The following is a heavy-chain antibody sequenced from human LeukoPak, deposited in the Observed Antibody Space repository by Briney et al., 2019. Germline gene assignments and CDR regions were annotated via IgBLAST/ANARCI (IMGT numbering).Heavy chain of an antibody. D-gene: IGHD3-10*01. CDR2: IRSSGDTI. CDR1: GFTFNNYE. V-gene: IGHV3-48*03. CDR3: ARAKPKNMVRGLIMRRESRYYFDY. Sequence: GGSLRLSCAASGFTFNNYEMNWVRQAPGKGREWVSYIRSSGDTIYYADSVRGRFTISRDNAKNSLYLQMNSLRAEDTAVYYCARAKPKNMVRGLIMRRESRYYFDYWGQGTLVTVSS. J-gene: IGHJ4*02.